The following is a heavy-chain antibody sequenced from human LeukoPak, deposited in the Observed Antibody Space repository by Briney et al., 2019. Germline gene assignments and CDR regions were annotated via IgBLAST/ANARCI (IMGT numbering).Heavy chain of an antibody. CDR1: GFTFSSYA. CDR3: AKDAIVVVTALYYFDY. D-gene: IGHD2-21*02. CDR2: ISGSGGST. J-gene: IGHJ4*02. V-gene: IGHV3-23*01. Sequence: PGGSLRLSCAASGFTFSSYAMSWVRQAPGKGLEGVSAISGSGGSTYYADSVKGRFTISRDNSKNTLYLQMNSLRAEDTAVYYCAKDAIVVVTALYYFDYWGQGTLVTVSS.